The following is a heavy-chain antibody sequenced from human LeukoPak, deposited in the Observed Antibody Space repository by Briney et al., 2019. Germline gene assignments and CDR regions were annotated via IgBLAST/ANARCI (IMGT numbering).Heavy chain of an antibody. CDR1: GFTFSSYG. Sequence: GGSLRLSCAASGFTFSSYGMHWVRQAPGKGLEWVAVISYDGSNKYYADSVKGRFTISRDNSKNTLYLQMNSLRAEDTAVYYCAKDNVPYYYGSGADYWGQGTLVTVSS. CDR2: ISYDGSNK. J-gene: IGHJ4*02. V-gene: IGHV3-30*18. D-gene: IGHD3-10*01. CDR3: AKDNVPYYYGSGADY.